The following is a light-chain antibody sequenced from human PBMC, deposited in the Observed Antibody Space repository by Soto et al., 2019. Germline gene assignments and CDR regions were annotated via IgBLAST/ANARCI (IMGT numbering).Light chain of an antibody. J-gene: IGKJ4*02. V-gene: IGKV3-20*01. CDR1: QSVSSSY. Sequence: EIVLTQSPGTLSLSPGERATLSCRASQSVSSSYLAWYQQKPGQAPRLLIYGASIRATGIRDRFSGSGYGTDFTLNISSLAPEDFAAYYCQQYDGSPLSCGGGTKGEIK. CDR3: QQYDGSPLS. CDR2: GAS.